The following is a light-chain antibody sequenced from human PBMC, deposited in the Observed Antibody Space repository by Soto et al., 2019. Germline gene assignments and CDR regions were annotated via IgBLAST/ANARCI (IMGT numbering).Light chain of an antibody. V-gene: IGKV3-11*01. Sequence: EIVLTQSTATLSLSPGERATPSCRASQSVSSYLAWYQQKPGQAPRLLFYDTSNRATVIPARFSGSGSGTDFTLTISSLEPEDFAVYYCQQRSNWRGAFGPGTKVDIK. CDR2: DTS. CDR3: QQRSNWRGA. CDR1: QSVSSY. J-gene: IGKJ3*01.